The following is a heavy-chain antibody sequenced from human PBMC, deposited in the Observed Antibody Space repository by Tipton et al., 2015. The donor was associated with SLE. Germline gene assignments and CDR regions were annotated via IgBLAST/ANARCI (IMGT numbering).Heavy chain of an antibody. CDR1: GGSISTYY. V-gene: IGHV4-59*12. CDR2: IYYSGST. CDR3: AREGLSGYEQGFDY. J-gene: IGHJ4*02. D-gene: IGHD5-12*01. Sequence: TLSLTCTVSGGSISTYYWSWIRQPPGKGLEWIGYIYYSGSTNYNPSLKTRVTISVDTHKNQFSLKLSSVTAADTAVYYCAREGLSGYEQGFDYWGQGTLVTVSS.